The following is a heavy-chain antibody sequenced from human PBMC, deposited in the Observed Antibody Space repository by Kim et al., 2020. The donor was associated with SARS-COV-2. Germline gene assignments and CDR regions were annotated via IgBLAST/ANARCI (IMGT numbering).Heavy chain of an antibody. Sequence: PSLKCRVTISVDTSKNQSSLKLSSVTAADTAVYYCARGGYPYYYYGMHVWGQGTPATVPS. V-gene: IGHV4-34*01. D-gene: IGHD2-15*01. J-gene: IGHJ6*02. CDR3: ARGGYPYYYYGMHV.